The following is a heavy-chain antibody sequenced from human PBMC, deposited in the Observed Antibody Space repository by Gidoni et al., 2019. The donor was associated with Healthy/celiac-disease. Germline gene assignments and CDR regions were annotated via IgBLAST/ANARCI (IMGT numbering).Heavy chain of an antibody. CDR1: GFTFSSYA. CDR2: ISGSGGST. D-gene: IGHD6-19*01. J-gene: IGHJ4*02. CDR3: AKDPYSSGWYDY. Sequence: EVQLLESGGGLVQPGGSLRLSCAASGFTFSSYAMSWVRQAPGKGLEWVSAISGSGGSTYYADSVKGRFTISRDKSKNTLYLQMNSLRAEDTAVYYCAKDPYSSGWYDYWGQGTLVTVSS. V-gene: IGHV3-23*01.